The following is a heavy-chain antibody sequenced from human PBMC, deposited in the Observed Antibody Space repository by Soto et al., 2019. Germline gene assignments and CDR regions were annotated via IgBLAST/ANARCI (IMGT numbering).Heavy chain of an antibody. CDR2: IYYSGST. J-gene: IGHJ4*02. CDR1: GGSISSGDYY. Sequence: QVQLQESGPGLVKPSQTLSLTCTVSGGSISSGDYYWSWIRQPPGKGLEWIGYIYYSGSTYYNPSLKXRLTXSXHTSKNQFSLKLSSVTAADTAVYYCARDVRGSYFDYWGQGTLVTVSS. D-gene: IGHD3-16*01. V-gene: IGHV4-30-4*01. CDR3: ARDVRGSYFDY.